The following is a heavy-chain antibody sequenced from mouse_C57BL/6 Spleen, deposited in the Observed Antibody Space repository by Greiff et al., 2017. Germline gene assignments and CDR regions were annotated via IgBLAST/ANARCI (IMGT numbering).Heavy chain of an antibody. J-gene: IGHJ1*03. CDR1: GFTFSDAW. V-gene: IGHV6-6*01. CDR3: TTLRRMSYWYFDV. D-gene: IGHD2-12*01. CDR2: IRNKANNHAT. Sequence: EVMLVESGGGLVQPGGSMKLSCAASGFTFSDAWMDWVRQSPEKGLEWVAEIRNKANNHATYYAESVKGRFTISRDDSKSRVYLQMNSLRAEDTGIYYCTTLRRMSYWYFDVWGTGTTVTVSS.